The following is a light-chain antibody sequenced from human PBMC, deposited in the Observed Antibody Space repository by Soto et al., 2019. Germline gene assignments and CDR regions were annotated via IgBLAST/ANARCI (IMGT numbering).Light chain of an antibody. J-gene: IGKJ4*01. CDR2: DAS. V-gene: IGKV1-33*01. CDR1: QDITNY. Sequence: DIQMTQSPSSLSASVGDRVTITCQASQDITNYLNWYQQKPGKAPKLLIYDASDLETGVPSRFSGSGSGTDFTFTISSLQPEDTATYYCQQYDHLLTFGGGTKVDI. CDR3: QQYDHLLT.